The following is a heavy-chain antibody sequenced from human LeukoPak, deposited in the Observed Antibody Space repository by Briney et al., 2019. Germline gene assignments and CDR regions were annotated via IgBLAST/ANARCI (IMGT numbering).Heavy chain of an antibody. CDR1: GFTFSSYA. CDR2: ISGSGGST. CDR3: ANPYYDFWSGYYPLGY. D-gene: IGHD3-3*01. V-gene: IGHV3-23*01. Sequence: GGSLRLSCAASGFTFSSYAMSWVRQAPGKGLEWVSAISGSGGSTYYADSVKGRFTISRDNSKNTLYLQMNSLRAEDTAVYYCANPYYDFWSGYYPLGYWGQGTLVTVSS. J-gene: IGHJ4*02.